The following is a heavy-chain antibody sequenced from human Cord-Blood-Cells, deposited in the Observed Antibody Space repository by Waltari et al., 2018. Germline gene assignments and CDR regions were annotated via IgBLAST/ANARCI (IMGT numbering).Heavy chain of an antibody. V-gene: IGHV3-21*01. CDR1: GLTFSSYS. Sequence: EVQLVESGGGLVKPGGSLRLSCAASGLTFSSYSMNWVRQAPGKGLDWVSSISSMSSYIYYADSVKGRFIISRDNAKNSLYLQMNSLRAEDTAVYYCARNDDFWSGYDYWGQGTLVTVSS. CDR3: ARNDDFWSGYDY. D-gene: IGHD3-3*01. J-gene: IGHJ4*02. CDR2: ISSMSSYI.